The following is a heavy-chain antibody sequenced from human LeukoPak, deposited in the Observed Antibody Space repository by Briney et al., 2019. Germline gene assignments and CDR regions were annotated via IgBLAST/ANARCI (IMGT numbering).Heavy chain of an antibody. J-gene: IGHJ1*01. CDR1: GGSISSYY. CDR2: IYYSGST. Sequence: PSETLSLTCTVSGGSISSYYWSWIRQPPGKGLEWIGYIYYSGSTNYNPSLKSRVTISVDTSKNQFSLKLSSVTAADTAVYYCARGVSYYDSSGYYNEYFQHWGQGTVVTVSS. CDR3: ARGVSYYDSSGYYNEYFQH. D-gene: IGHD3-22*01. V-gene: IGHV4-59*08.